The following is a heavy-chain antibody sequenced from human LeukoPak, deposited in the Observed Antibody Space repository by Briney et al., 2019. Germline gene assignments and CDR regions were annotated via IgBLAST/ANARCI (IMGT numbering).Heavy chain of an antibody. Sequence: GGSLRLSCAASGFTFSSNWMHWVRQAPGKGLVWVSRIKGDGSSTSYADSVKGRFTISRDNAKNTLFLQMNSLRAEDTAVYYCVRDGVGAPPSGYWGQGALVTVSS. CDR3: VRDGVGAPPSGY. CDR1: GFTFSSNW. V-gene: IGHV3-74*01. D-gene: IGHD1-26*01. J-gene: IGHJ4*02. CDR2: IKGDGSST.